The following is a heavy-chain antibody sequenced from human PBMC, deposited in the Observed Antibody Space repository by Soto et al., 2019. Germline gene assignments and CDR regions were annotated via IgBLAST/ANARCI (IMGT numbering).Heavy chain of an antibody. CDR1: GYTFTNYA. CDR3: ARPRGLVYYGMDV. J-gene: IGHJ6*02. CDR2: INAGNGNT. Sequence: QVQFVQSGAEVKKPGASVKVSCKASGYTFTNYAMHWVRQAPGQRLEWMGWINAGNGNTEYSQKFQGRVTITRDTSASTAYMELSSLRSEDTAVYYCARPRGLVYYGMDVWGQGTTVTVSS. V-gene: IGHV1-3*01.